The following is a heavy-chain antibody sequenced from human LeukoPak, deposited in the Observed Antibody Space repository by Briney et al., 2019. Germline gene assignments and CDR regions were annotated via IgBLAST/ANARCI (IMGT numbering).Heavy chain of an antibody. D-gene: IGHD3-22*01. CDR2: IIPIFGTA. V-gene: IGHV1-69*13. J-gene: IGHJ4*02. CDR1: GGTFSSYA. CDR3: AGGLGYYDSSGYYYPMVDY. Sequence: SVKVSCKASGGTFSSYAISWVRQAPGQGLEWMGGIIPIFGTANYAQKFQGRVTITADESTSTAYMELSSLRSEDTAVYYCAGGLGYYDSSGYYYPMVDYWGQGTLVTVSS.